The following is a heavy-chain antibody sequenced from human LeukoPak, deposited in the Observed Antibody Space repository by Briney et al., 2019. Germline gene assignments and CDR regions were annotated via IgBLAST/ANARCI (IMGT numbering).Heavy chain of an antibody. J-gene: IGHJ6*02. D-gene: IGHD3-3*02. CDR3: ARAPHFVFGMDV. V-gene: IGHV3-30-3*01. CDR1: GFTFGSYA. CDR2: ISYDGSNK. Sequence: GGSLRLSCAASGFTFGSYAMHWVRQAPGKGLEWVAVISYDGSNKYYADSVKGRFTISRDNSKNTLYLQMNSLRAEDTAVYYCARAPHFVFGMDVWGQGTTVTVSS.